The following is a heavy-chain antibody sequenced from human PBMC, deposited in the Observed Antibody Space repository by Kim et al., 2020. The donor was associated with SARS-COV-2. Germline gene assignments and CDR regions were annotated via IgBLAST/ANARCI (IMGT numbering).Heavy chain of an antibody. Sequence: GESLKISCKGSGYSFTNYWINWVRQKPGKGLEWMGRIDPSDSYTNYSPSFQGHVTISADKSINTAYLQWSSLKASDTAMYYCARQTSYSGGPYYYIYYGMDVWGQGTTVTVSS. CDR2: IDPSDSYT. J-gene: IGHJ6*02. V-gene: IGHV5-10-1*01. D-gene: IGHD6-19*01. CDR3: ARQTSYSGGPYYYIYYGMDV. CDR1: GYSFTNYW.